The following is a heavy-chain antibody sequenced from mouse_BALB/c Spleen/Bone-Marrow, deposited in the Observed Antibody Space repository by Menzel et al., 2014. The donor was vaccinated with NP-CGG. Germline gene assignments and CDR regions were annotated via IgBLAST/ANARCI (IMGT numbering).Heavy chain of an antibody. CDR3: ARQDRVYYFDY. Sequence: EVNLVESGGGLAKPGGSLKLSCTASGFTFTSYAMSWVRQTPEKRLEWVATISSAGIHTYYVDTVKGRFTISRDNAKNTLFLHMSSLRSEDTAMYYCARQDRVYYFDYWGQGTTLTVSS. CDR2: ISSAGIHT. CDR1: GFTFTSYA. V-gene: IGHV5-9-3*01. J-gene: IGHJ2*01.